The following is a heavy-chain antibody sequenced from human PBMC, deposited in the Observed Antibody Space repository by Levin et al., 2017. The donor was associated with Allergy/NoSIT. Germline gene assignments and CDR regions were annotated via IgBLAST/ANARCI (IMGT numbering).Heavy chain of an antibody. CDR3: AREGIRGMANWFDP. CDR1: GGSISSFNW. Sequence: SSETLSLTCAVSGGSISSFNWWSWVRQPPGKGLEWIGDIYHGGNTNYNPSLKSRVTISVDKSNNQFSLPLRSVTAADTAVYYCAREGIRGMANWFDPWGPGTLVTVSS. CDR2: IYHGGNT. V-gene: IGHV4-4*02. J-gene: IGHJ5*02. D-gene: IGHD3-10*01.